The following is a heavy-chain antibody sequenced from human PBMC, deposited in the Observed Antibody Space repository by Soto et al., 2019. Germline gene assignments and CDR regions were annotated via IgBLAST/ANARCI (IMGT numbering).Heavy chain of an antibody. J-gene: IGHJ2*01. Sequence: PSETLSLPGAVSGGSISSGDYYWSWIRQPPGKGLEWIGYIYYSGSTYYNPSLKSRVTISVDTSKNQFYMKLSSVTAADTAVYYCARGQGYFDLWGAGSLVTVSS. CDR2: IYYSGST. CDR3: ARGQGYFDL. CDR1: GGSISSGDYY. V-gene: IGHV4-30-4*01.